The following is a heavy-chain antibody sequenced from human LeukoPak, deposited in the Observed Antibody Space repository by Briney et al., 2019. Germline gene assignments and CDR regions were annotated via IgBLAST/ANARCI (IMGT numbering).Heavy chain of an antibody. Sequence: ASVKVSCKVSGYTLTELSMHWVRQAPGKGLEWMGGFDPEDGETIYAQKFQGRVTMTEDTSTDTAYMELRSLRSDDTAVYYCARDNYDILTGYYGYYYYGMDVWGQGTTVTVSS. J-gene: IGHJ6*02. D-gene: IGHD3-9*01. CDR3: ARDNYDILTGYYGYYYYGMDV. V-gene: IGHV1-24*01. CDR1: GYTLTELS. CDR2: FDPEDGET.